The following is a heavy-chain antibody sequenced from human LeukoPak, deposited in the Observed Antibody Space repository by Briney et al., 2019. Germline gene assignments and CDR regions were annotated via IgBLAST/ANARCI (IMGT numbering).Heavy chain of an antibody. CDR1: GYTFIGYY. CDR3: ARVRIAAAGTPPGIDY. V-gene: IGHV1-2*02. J-gene: IGHJ4*02. Sequence: VKVSCKASGYTFIGYYMHWVRQAPGQGLEWMGWINPNSGGTNYAQKFQGRVTMTRDTSISTAYMELSRLRSDDTAVYYCARVRIAAAGTPPGIDYWGQGTLVTVSS. CDR2: INPNSGGT. D-gene: IGHD6-13*01.